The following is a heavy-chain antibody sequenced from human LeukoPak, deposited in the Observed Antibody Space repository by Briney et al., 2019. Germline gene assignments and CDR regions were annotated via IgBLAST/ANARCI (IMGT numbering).Heavy chain of an antibody. CDR1: GGSISSGAYY. Sequence: PSETLSLTCTVSGGSISSGAYYWSWIRQPAGTGLESIGRFYTTGSTNYNPSLKSRVTISVDTARNQFSLKLSSVTAADTAVYYCARDVYASETYYVGHWGQGILVTVSS. D-gene: IGHD3-10*01. J-gene: IGHJ4*02. CDR2: FYTTGST. V-gene: IGHV4-61*02. CDR3: ARDVYASETYYVGH.